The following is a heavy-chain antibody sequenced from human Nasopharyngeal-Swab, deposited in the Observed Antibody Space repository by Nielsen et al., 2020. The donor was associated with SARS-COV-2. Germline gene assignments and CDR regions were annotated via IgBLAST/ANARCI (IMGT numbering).Heavy chain of an antibody. J-gene: IGHJ4*02. Sequence: GESLKISCAASGFTFSSYGMHWVRQAPGKGLEWVAVIWYDGSNKYYADSVKGRFTISRDNSKNTLYLQMNSLRAEDTAVYYCARGGPQDFYFDYWGQGTLVTVSS. CDR2: IWYDGSNK. CDR3: ARGGPQDFYFDY. V-gene: IGHV3-33*01. CDR1: GFTFSSYG. D-gene: IGHD3/OR15-3a*01.